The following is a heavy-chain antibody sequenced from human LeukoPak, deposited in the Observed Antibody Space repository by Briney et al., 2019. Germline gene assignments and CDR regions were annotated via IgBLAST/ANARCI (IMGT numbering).Heavy chain of an antibody. Sequence: PGGSLRLSCAASGFSLSAYGVHWVRQAPGKGLEWVAVIWYDGTSKDYADSVKGRFTFSRDNSKNTLYLQMNSLTVEDTAVYYCARSQGSSLIDYWGQGTLVTVSS. V-gene: IGHV3-33*01. J-gene: IGHJ4*02. D-gene: IGHD6-13*01. CDR1: GFSLSAYG. CDR2: IWYDGTSK. CDR3: ARSQGSSLIDY.